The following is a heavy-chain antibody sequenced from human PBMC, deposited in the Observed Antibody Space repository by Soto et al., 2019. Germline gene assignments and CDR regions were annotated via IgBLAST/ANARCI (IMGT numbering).Heavy chain of an antibody. J-gene: IGHJ4*02. CDR1: GGTFSSYT. CDR2: IIPIFGVT. CDR3: VRDWESTTQTWGFGDS. D-gene: IGHD3-10*01. Sequence: QVQVVQSGAEVKKPGSSVKVSCKASGGTFSSYTITWVRQAPGQGLEWMGRIIPIFGVTNYAQKFQDRLTMSADRPPTTAYMELSSLTSADTAVYYCVRDWESTTQTWGFGDSWGQGTLVTVSS. V-gene: IGHV1-69*04.